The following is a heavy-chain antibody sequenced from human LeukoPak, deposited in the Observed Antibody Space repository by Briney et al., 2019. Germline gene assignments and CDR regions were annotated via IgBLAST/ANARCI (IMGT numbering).Heavy chain of an antibody. CDR2: NDYSGST. D-gene: IGHD3-10*01. Sequence: SETLSLTCIVSGGPISTHYWSWSRQPPGKGLEWIGYNDYSGSTNYNPSLKSRVTISVDTSKNQFSLKLNSVTAADTAVYYCAKGATFRGTYYMDVWGKGTTVTVSS. J-gene: IGHJ6*03. CDR3: AKGATFRGTYYMDV. CDR1: GGPISTHY. V-gene: IGHV4-59*11.